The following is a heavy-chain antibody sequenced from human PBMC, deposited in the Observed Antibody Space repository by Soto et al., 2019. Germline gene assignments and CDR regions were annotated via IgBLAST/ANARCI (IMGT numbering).Heavy chain of an antibody. D-gene: IGHD5-18*01. CDR2: IIPIFGTA. Sequence: ASVKVSCKASGGTFSSYAISWVRQAPGQGLEWMGGIIPIFGTANYAQKFQGRVTITADESTSTAYMDPVDTATYYCAYRRVETPFDYWGQGTLVTVSS. CDR3: ETPFDY. V-gene: IGHV1-69*13. J-gene: IGHJ4*02. CDR1: GGTFSSYA.